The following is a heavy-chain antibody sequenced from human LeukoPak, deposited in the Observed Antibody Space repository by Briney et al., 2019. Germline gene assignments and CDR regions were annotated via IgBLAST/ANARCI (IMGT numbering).Heavy chain of an antibody. D-gene: IGHD6-13*01. CDR2: ISAYNGNT. CDR3: ARDTRSSSVSLRDVLGFDP. J-gene: IGHJ5*02. Sequence: GASVKVSCKASGDSSRTNAIVWLRQAPGQRPEWMGWISAYNGNTNYAQKLQGRVTMTTDTSTSTAYMELRSLRSDDTAVYYCARDTRSSSVSLRDVLGFDPWGQGTLVTVSS. V-gene: IGHV1-18*01. CDR1: GDSSRTNA.